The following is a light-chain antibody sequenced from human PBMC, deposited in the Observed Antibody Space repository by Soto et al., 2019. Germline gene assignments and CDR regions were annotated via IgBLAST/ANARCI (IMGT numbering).Light chain of an antibody. CDR2: GAS. CDR1: QSVGNSH. J-gene: IGKJ5*01. Sequence: EPVLTQSPGTLYFSPGERATLSCRASQSVGNSHVAWYQQRRGLPPRLLIYGASNRATGIPDRFSGSGSGADFTLTISRLEPEDFAVYFCQQYGNSPPGTFGQGTRLEIK. CDR3: QQYGNSPPGT. V-gene: IGKV3-20*01.